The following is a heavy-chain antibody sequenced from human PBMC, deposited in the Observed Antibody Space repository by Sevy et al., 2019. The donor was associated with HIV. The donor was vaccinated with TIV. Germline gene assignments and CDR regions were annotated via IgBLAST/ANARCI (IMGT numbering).Heavy chain of an antibody. Sequence: GGSLRLSCAASGFTFSSYAMHWVRQAPGKGLEWVAVISYDGSNKYYADSVKGRFTISRDNSKNTLYLQMNSLRAEDTAVYYCARDLPYCSSTSCAPNYYYYGMDVWGQGTTVTVSS. D-gene: IGHD2-2*01. CDR1: GFTFSSYA. CDR3: ARDLPYCSSTSCAPNYYYYGMDV. V-gene: IGHV3-30*04. CDR2: ISYDGSNK. J-gene: IGHJ6*02.